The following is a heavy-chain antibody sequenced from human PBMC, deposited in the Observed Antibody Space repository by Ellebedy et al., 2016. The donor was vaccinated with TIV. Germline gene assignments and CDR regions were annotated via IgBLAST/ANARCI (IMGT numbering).Heavy chain of an antibody. J-gene: IGHJ5*02. CDR2: INPKTGGT. D-gene: IGHD2-2*01. V-gene: IGHV1-2*02. Sequence: AASVKVSCKASGYTFTDYYMHWVRQAPGQGLEWMGWINPKTGGTNYAQMFQGRVTMTRDTSISTAYMELRSLRSDDTAVYYCARYCNSTTCSNWFDPWGQGTLVTVSS. CDR1: GYTFTDYY. CDR3: ARYCNSTTCSNWFDP.